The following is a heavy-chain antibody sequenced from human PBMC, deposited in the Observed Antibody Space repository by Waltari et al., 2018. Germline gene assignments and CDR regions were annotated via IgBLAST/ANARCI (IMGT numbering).Heavy chain of an antibody. CDR1: GFTFSTYA. V-gene: IGHV3-23*01. CDR3: AKVPSHDYGPPFHFDE. D-gene: IGHD4-17*01. CDR2: INAGGGST. J-gene: IGHJ4*02. Sequence: EVQLLESGGGLVQPGGSLRLSCSASGFTFSTYAMTWVRQAPGKGLGWVSSINAGGGSTYHAESVRGRFKISRDNSKTTLFLQMNGLRVEDTAVYYCAKVPSHDYGPPFHFDEWGQGTLVAVSS.